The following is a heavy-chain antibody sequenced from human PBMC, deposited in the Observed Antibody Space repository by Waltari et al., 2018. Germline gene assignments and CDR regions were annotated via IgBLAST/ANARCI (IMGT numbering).Heavy chain of an antibody. CDR2: INTNTQNP. Sequence: QVQLVQSGSELKKPGASVKVSCKASGYIFTDHAMNWVRQAPGQGLQFLGWINTNTQNPFYARGFAGRFVFSLDTSISTAYMDITSLKTEDTAVYYCARELLGGGAFDSWGQGTLVSVSS. D-gene: IGHD3-16*01. V-gene: IGHV7-4-1*02. CDR3: ARELLGGGAFDS. J-gene: IGHJ4*02. CDR1: GYIFTDHA.